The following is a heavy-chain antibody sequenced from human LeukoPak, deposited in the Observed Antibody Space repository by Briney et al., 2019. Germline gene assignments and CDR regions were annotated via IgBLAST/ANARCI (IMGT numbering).Heavy chain of an antibody. J-gene: IGHJ3*02. CDR2: IKSKTDGGTT. Sequence: GGSLRLSCAASGFTFSNAWMSWVRQAPGKGLEWVGRIKSKTDGGTTDYAAPVKGRFTISRDDSKNTLYLQMNSLKTEDTAVYYCTVSMTFGAFDIWGQGTMVTISS. CDR1: GFTFSNAW. D-gene: IGHD2/OR15-2a*01. CDR3: TVSMTFGAFDI. V-gene: IGHV3-15*01.